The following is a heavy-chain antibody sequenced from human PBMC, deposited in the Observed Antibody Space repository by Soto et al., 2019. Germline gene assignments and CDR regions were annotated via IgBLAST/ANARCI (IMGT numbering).Heavy chain of an antibody. J-gene: IGHJ6*02. CDR3: ARAMVRGVIDFNYYYYGMDV. CDR1: GGTFSSYA. V-gene: IGHV1-69*13. CDR2: IIPIFGTA. D-gene: IGHD3-10*01. Sequence: SVKVSCKASGGTFSSYAISWVRQAPGQGLEWMGGIIPIFGTANYAQKFQGRVTITADESTSTAYMELSSLRSEDTAVYYCARAMVRGVIDFNYYYYGMDVWGQGTTVTVSS.